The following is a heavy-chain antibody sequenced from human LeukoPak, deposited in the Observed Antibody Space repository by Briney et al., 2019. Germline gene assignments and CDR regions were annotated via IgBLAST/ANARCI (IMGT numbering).Heavy chain of an antibody. Sequence: TGGSLRLSFAASGFTVSSNYMSWVRQAPGKGLEWVSAIGTGGDTYYADSVMGRFTISRDNAKKSLYLHMNSLIAEDMAVYYCAREWYYGSGSYYRVPYYFDYWGQGTLVTVSS. CDR2: IGTGGDT. J-gene: IGHJ4*02. D-gene: IGHD3-10*01. V-gene: IGHV3-47*02. CDR1: GFTVSSNY. CDR3: AREWYYGSGSYYRVPYYFDY.